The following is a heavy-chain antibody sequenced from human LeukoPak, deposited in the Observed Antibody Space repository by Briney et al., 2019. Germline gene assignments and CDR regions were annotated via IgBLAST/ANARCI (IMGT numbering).Heavy chain of an antibody. CDR3: ARDGRALRTDELGLDD. V-gene: IGHV3-9*01. D-gene: IGHD7-27*01. Sequence: GGSLRLSCATSGFTFITSAIHCVRQGPGKGLEWVSGISWNSATIVYADSVKGRFTISRDNAKKFVFLQMNSLRPEDTALYYCARDGRALRTDELGLDDWGPGTLVTVSS. CDR2: ISWNSATI. J-gene: IGHJ4*02. CDR1: GFTFITSA.